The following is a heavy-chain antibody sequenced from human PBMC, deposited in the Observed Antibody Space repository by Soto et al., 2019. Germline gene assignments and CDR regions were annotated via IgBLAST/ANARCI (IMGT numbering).Heavy chain of an antibody. J-gene: IGHJ6*02. CDR3: ASGYYYYYGMDV. V-gene: IGHV1-69*02. CDR1: GGTFSSYT. Sequence: QVQLVQSGAEVKKPGSSVKVSCKASGGTFSSYTISWVRQAPGQGLEWMGRIIPSLGIANYAQKFQGRVTITADKSTSTAYMELSILRSEDTAVYYCASGYYYYYGMDVWGQGTTVTVSS. CDR2: IIPSLGIA.